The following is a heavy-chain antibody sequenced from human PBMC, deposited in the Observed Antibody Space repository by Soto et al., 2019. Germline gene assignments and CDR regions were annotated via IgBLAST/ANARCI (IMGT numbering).Heavy chain of an antibody. CDR2: IYYSGST. CDR1: GGSISSYY. D-gene: IGHD3-22*01. CDR3: ARDATRSSGLDY. J-gene: IGHJ4*02. Sequence: KTSETLSLTCTVSGGSISSYYWSWIRQPPGKGLEWIGYIYYSGSTNYNPSLKSRVTISVDTSKNQFSLKLSSVTAADTAVYYCARDATRSSGLDYWGQGTLVTVSS. V-gene: IGHV4-59*01.